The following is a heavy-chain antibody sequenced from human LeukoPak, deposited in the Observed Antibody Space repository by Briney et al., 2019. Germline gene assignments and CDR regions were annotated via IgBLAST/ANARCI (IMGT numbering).Heavy chain of an antibody. J-gene: IGHJ4*02. D-gene: IGHD3-22*01. CDR3: ARGEGITMTNTIDY. Sequence: SETLSLTCAVYGESFSGYYWSWIRQPPGKGLEWIGEINHSGSTNYNPSLKSRVTISVDTSKNQFSLKLSSVTAADTAVYYCARGEGITMTNTIDYWGQGTLVTVSS. CDR1: GESFSGYY. V-gene: IGHV4-34*01. CDR2: INHSGST.